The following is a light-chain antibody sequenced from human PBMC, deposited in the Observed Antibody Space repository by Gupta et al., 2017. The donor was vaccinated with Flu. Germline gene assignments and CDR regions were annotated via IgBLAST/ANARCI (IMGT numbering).Light chain of an antibody. Sequence: DVGGYNYVSWYQQHPGKAPKLMIYAVTKRPSGVPDRFSGSKSGNTASLTVSGLRAEDEANYYCSAYGGNNNLAVFGTGTKATVL. J-gene: IGLJ1*01. CDR1: DVGGYNY. CDR2: AVT. V-gene: IGLV2-8*01. CDR3: SAYGGNNNLAV.